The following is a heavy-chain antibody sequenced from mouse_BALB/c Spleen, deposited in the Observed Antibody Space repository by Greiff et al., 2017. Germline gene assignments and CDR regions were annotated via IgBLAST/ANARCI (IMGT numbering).Heavy chain of an antibody. CDR2: ISSGSSTI. D-gene: IGHD1-1*01. J-gene: IGHJ4*01. CDR1: GFTFSSFG. V-gene: IGHV5-17*02. Sequence: EVQRVESGGGLVQPGGSRKLSCAASGFTFSSFGMHWVRQAPEKGLEWVAYISSGSSTIYYADTVKGRFTISRDNPKNTLFLQMTSLRSEDTAMYYCARNYYGSSSAMDYWGQGTSVTVSS. CDR3: ARNYYGSSSAMDY.